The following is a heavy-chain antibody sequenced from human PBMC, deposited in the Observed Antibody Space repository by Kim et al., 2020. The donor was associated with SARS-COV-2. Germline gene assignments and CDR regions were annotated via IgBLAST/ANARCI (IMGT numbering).Heavy chain of an antibody. D-gene: IGHD6-6*01. J-gene: IGHJ4*02. CDR2: ISGSGGST. V-gene: IGHV3-23*01. CDR3: AKDPEYSSSLYYFDY. CDR1: GFTFSSYA. Sequence: GGSLRLSCAASGFTFSSYAMSWVRQAPGKGLEWVSAISGSGGSTYYADSVKGRFTISRDNSKNTLYLQMNSLRAEDTAVYYCAKDPEYSSSLYYFDYWGQGTLVTVSS.